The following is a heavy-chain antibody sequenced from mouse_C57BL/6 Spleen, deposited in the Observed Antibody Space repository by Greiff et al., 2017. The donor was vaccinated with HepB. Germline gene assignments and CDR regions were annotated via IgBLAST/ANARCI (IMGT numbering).Heavy chain of an antibody. CDR3: AVEGYGSSYGFAY. CDR2: INPGSGGT. CDR1: GYAFTNYL. Sequence: QVQLQQSGAELVRPGTSVKVSCKASGYAFTNYLIEWVKQRPGQGLEWIGVINPGSGGTNYNEKFKGKATLTADKSSSTAYMQLSSLTSEDSAVYCCAVEGYGSSYGFAYWGQGTLVTVSA. J-gene: IGHJ3*01. V-gene: IGHV1-54*01. D-gene: IGHD1-1*01.